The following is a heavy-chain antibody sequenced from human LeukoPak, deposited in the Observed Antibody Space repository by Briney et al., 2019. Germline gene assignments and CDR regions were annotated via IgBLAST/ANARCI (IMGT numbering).Heavy chain of an antibody. CDR2: MNPNSGNT. Sequence: ASVKVSCKASGYTFTSYDINWVRQATGQGLEWMGWMNPNSGNTGYAQKFQGRVTMTRNTSISTAYMELSSLRSEDTAVYYCARWGGYDFDYYYGMDVWGQGTTVTVPS. CDR3: ARWGGYDFDYYYGMDV. J-gene: IGHJ6*02. V-gene: IGHV1-8*01. CDR1: GYTFTSYD. D-gene: IGHD5-12*01.